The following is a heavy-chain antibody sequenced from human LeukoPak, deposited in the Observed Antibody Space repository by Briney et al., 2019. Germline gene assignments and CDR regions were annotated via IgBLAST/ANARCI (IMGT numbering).Heavy chain of an antibody. V-gene: IGHV4-4*07. CDR1: DGSISTYY. D-gene: IGHD3/OR15-3a*01. CDR2: IYTTGST. Sequence: PSETLSLTCTVSDGSISTYYWSWIRQPAGKGLEWIGRIYTTGSTNYNPSLKSRATMSVDTPKNPFSLKLTSVTAADTAVYYCARGGLPRENWFDPWGQGTLVTVSS. CDR3: ARGGLPRENWFDP. J-gene: IGHJ5*02.